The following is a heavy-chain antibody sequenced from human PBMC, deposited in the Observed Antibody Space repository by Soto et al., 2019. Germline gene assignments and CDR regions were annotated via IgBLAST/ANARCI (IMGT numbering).Heavy chain of an antibody. D-gene: IGHD5-18*01. CDR2: ISGSGGST. CDR3: APYKPRYSYGYIQNFDI. CDR1: GFTFSSYA. Sequence: GGSLRLSCAASGFTFSSYAMSWVRQAPGKGLEWVSAISGSGGSTYYADSVKGRFTISRDNSKNTLYLQMNSLRAEDTAVYYCAPYKPRYSYGYIQNFDIWGQGTMVTVSS. V-gene: IGHV3-23*01. J-gene: IGHJ3*02.